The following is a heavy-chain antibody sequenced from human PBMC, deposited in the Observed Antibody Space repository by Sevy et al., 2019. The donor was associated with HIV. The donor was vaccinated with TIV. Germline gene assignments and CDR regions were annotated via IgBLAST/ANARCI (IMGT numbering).Heavy chain of an antibody. V-gene: IGHV4-59*01. CDR1: GASMNIYY. Sequence: SETLSLTCTVSGASMNIYYWSWIRQPPGKGLEWIGYIYYSRTTNYNPSHKSRLTISIETSKNQFSLKLSSVTAADTAVYYCARVGFNWNDVDYWGQGTLVTVSS. J-gene: IGHJ4*02. CDR3: ARVGFNWNDVDY. D-gene: IGHD1-20*01. CDR2: IYYSRTT.